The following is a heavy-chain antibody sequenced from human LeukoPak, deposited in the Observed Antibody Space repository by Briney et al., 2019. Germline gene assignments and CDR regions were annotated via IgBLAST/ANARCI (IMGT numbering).Heavy chain of an antibody. CDR2: ISNGGRST. Sequence: GGSLRLSCAASGFTFNKYGLSWVRQAPGKGLEWVSGISNGGRSTYYADSVKGRFTISRDNSKNTLYLQMNSLRVEDTAVYYCAKSVLWFGELLSHYYYMDVWGKGTTVTVSS. J-gene: IGHJ6*03. CDR3: AKSVLWFGELLSHYYYMDV. CDR1: GFTFNKYG. D-gene: IGHD3-10*01. V-gene: IGHV3-23*01.